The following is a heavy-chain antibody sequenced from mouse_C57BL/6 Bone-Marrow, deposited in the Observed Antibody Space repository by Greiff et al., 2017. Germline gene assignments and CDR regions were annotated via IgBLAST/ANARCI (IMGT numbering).Heavy chain of an antibody. V-gene: IGHV1-26*01. CDR2: INPNNGGT. Sequence: VQLQQSGPELVKPGASVKISCKASGYTFTDYYMNWVKQSHGKSLEWIGDINPNNGGTSYNQKFKGKATLTVDKSSSTAYMELRSLTSEDSAVYYCARRRYGSSSWGQGTTLTVSS. CDR1: GYTFTDYY. D-gene: IGHD1-1*01. CDR3: ARRRYGSSS. J-gene: IGHJ2*01.